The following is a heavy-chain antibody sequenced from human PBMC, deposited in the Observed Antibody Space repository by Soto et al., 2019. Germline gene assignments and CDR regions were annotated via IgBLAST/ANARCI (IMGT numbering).Heavy chain of an antibody. Sequence: PGGSLRLSCAASGFTFSSYAMSWVRQAPEKXLEWVSSISGSGGSTDYAGSVKGRFTISRDNSKNTLYLQMNSLRAEDTAVYYCAKDKGCRGYSSDLCYFDYWGQGTLVTVSS. CDR2: ISGSGGST. D-gene: IGHD5-18*01. CDR1: GFTFSSYA. V-gene: IGHV3-23*01. CDR3: AKDKGCRGYSSDLCYFDY. J-gene: IGHJ4*02.